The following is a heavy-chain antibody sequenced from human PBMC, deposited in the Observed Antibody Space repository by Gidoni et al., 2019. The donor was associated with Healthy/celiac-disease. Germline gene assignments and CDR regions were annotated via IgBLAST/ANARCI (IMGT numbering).Heavy chain of an antibody. Sequence: EVQLVESGGGLVQPGGSLRLHCAASGFTLSSYWMSWVRQAPGKGLEWVANIKQDGSEKFYVDSVKARFNISRDNAKNSLYLQMNSLRAEDTAVYNCARDQQCLVPEDWYFDLWGRGTLVTVSS. V-gene: IGHV3-7*01. CDR1: GFTLSSYW. D-gene: IGHD6-19*01. CDR2: IKQDGSEK. CDR3: ARDQQCLVPEDWYFDL. J-gene: IGHJ2*01.